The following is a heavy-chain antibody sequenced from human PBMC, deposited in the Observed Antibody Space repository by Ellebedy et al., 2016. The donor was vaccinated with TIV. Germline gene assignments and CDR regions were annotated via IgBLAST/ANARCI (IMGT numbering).Heavy chain of an antibody. V-gene: IGHV3-23*01. CDR2: ISGSGGST. CDR1: GFTFSSYA. J-gene: IGHJ4*02. CDR3: AKFGAIVVVPAATVDY. D-gene: IGHD2-2*01. Sequence: GGSLRLXCAASGFTFSSYAVTWVRQAPGKGLEWVSAISGSGGSTYYADSVKGRFTISRDNSKNTLYLQMNSLRAEDTAVYYCAKFGAIVVVPAATVDYWGQGTLVTVSS.